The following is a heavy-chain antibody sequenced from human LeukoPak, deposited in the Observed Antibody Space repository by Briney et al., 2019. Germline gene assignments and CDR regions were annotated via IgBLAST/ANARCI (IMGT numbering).Heavy chain of an antibody. CDR3: ARHVGNYYGSGSYYNYYYYMDV. V-gene: IGHV4-34*01. CDR1: GGSFSGYY. D-gene: IGHD3-10*01. J-gene: IGHJ6*03. Sequence: SETLSLTCAVYGGSFSGYYWSWIRQPPGKGLEWIGEINHSGSTNYNPSLKSRVTISVDTSKNQFSLKLSSVTAADTAVYYCARHVGNYYGSGSYYNYYYYMDVWGKRTTVTISS. CDR2: INHSGST.